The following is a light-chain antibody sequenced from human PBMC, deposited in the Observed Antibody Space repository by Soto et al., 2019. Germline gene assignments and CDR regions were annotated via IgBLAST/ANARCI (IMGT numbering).Light chain of an antibody. CDR3: QQYNSYSRT. J-gene: IGKJ3*01. Sequence: DIHMTQSPATLSTSVGDRVSIYCRASQSISSWLAWYQQKPGKAPKLLIYDASSLKSGVPSRFSGSGSGTEFTLTISSLQPDDFATYYCQQYNSYSRTFGPGTKVDI. CDR1: QSISSW. CDR2: DAS. V-gene: IGKV1-5*01.